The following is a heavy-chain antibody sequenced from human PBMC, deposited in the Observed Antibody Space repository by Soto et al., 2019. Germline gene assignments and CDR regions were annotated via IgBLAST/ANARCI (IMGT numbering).Heavy chain of an antibody. D-gene: IGHD3-22*01. CDR1: GYTFTSYV. Sequence: ASVKVSCKASGYTFTSYVISWVRQAPGQGLEWMGWISAYNGNTNYAQKLQGRVTMTTDTSTSTAYMELRSLRSDDTAVYYCARDLAIIDYYDSSAALGYFDYWGQGTLVTVSS. CDR3: ARDLAIIDYYDSSAALGYFDY. J-gene: IGHJ4*02. CDR2: ISAYNGNT. V-gene: IGHV1-18*01.